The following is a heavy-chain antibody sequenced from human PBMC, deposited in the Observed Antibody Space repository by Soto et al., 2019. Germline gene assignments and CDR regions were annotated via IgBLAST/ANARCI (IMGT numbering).Heavy chain of an antibody. V-gene: IGHV1-18*01. CDR1: GYTFTSYG. J-gene: IGHJ6*02. CDR2: ISAYNGNT. Sequence: ASVKVSCKASGYTFTSYGISWVRQAPGQGLEWMGWISAYNGNTNYAQKLQGRVTMTTDTSTSTAYMVLRSLRSDDTAVYYCARRYCSGGSCWVGYYYYGMDVWGQGTTVTVSS. D-gene: IGHD2-15*01. CDR3: ARRYCSGGSCWVGYYYYGMDV.